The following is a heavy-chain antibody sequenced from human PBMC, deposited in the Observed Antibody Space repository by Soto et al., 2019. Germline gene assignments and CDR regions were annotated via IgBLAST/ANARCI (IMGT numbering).Heavy chain of an antibody. V-gene: IGHV1-69*08. CDR3: AREVRIVGQSGATDWFDP. D-gene: IGHD2-2*01. Sequence: QVQLVQSGPEVKKPGSSVMVSCTASGGTLSHYTISWLRQAPGQGLEYMGRVIPILDISNYAQKFQGRVTITADKSTNTAYMELSSLRSDDTAVYYCAREVRIVGQSGATDWFDPWGQGTQVTVSS. CDR1: GGTLSHYT. J-gene: IGHJ5*02. CDR2: VIPILDIS.